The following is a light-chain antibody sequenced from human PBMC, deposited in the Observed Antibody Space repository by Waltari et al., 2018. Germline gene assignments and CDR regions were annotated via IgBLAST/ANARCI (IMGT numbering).Light chain of an antibody. CDR3: MQALQTPDT. CDR1: QSLLHSNGYNY. CDR2: LGS. V-gene: IGKV2-28*01. J-gene: IGKJ5*01. Sequence: IVMTQSPLSLPVTPGEPASISCRSSQSLLHSNGYNYLDWYLQKPGQSPQLLIYLGSKRVSGVPDRFSGSGSGTDFTLKISRVEAEDVGVYYCMQALQTPDTFGQGTRLEIK.